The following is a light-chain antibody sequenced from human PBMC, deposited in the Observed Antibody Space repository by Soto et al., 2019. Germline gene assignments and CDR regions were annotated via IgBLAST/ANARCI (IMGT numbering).Light chain of an antibody. CDR2: AAS. CDR1: QDISNY. Sequence: DIQMTQSPSSLSASVGDRVTITCRASQDISNYLAWFQQEPGRHPKSLIYAASCLQSGVPSKFRGRRSGTEFPLTISSLQPEDFATYFSQQYNSYPFSFGPGTKVAVK. V-gene: IGKV1-16*02. J-gene: IGKJ3*01. CDR3: QQYNSYPFS.